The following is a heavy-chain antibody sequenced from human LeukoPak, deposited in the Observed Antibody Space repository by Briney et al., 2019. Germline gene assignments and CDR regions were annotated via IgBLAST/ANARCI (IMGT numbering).Heavy chain of an antibody. Sequence: GGSLILSCAASGFTFSTYSMNRVRQAPGKGLEWVLSISSSSYIYYADSVKGRFTISRDNAKNSLYLQMNSLRAEDTAVYYCARDLGSWYHDAFDIWGQGTMVTVSS. V-gene: IGHV3-21*01. CDR2: ISSSSYI. J-gene: IGHJ3*02. D-gene: IGHD6-13*01. CDR1: GFTFSTYS. CDR3: ARDLGSWYHDAFDI.